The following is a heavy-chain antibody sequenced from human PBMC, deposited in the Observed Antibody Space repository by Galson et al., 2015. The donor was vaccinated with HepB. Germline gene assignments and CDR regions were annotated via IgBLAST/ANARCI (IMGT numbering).Heavy chain of an antibody. CDR3: ARDGSFFPPPYYYDSSGESFDY. V-gene: IGHV3-30-3*01. CDR2: ISYDGNNK. Sequence: SLRLSCAASGFTFSSYAMHWVRQAPGKGLEWVAVISYDGNNKYYADSVKGRFTISRDNSKNTLYLQMNSLRAEDTAVYYCARDGSFFPPPYYYDSSGESFDYWGQGTLVTVSS. D-gene: IGHD3-22*01. CDR1: GFTFSSYA. J-gene: IGHJ4*02.